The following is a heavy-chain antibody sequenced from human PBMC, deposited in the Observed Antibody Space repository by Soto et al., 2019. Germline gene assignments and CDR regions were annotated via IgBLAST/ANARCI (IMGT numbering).Heavy chain of an antibody. Sequence: EVQLLDSGGGLVQPGGSLRLSCAASGFIFSNYAMSWVRQAPGKGLEWVSAISGRGGDTFYVGSVKGRCTISRDNSKNTPSLQKNSLRAEDTAACYCAKGAGRGGGSAFDCWGQGTLVTVSS. CDR3: AKGAGRGGGSAFDC. CDR2: ISGRGGDT. J-gene: IGHJ4*02. CDR1: GFIFSNYA. D-gene: IGHD2-2*01. V-gene: IGHV3-23*01.